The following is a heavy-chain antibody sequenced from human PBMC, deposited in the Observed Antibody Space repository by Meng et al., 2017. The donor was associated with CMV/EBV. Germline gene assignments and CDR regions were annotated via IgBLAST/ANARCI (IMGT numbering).Heavy chain of an antibody. D-gene: IGHD6-13*01. CDR2: INPNSGGT. CDR1: GYTFTGYY. CDR3: ARDHGIAAAGGLY. V-gene: IGHV1-2*02. J-gene: IGHJ4*02. Sequence: ASVKVSCKVSGYTFTGYYMHWVRQAPGQGLEWMGWINPNSGGTNYAQKFQGRVTMTRDTSISTAYMELSRLRSDDTAVYYCARDHGIAAAGGLYWGQGTQVTVSS.